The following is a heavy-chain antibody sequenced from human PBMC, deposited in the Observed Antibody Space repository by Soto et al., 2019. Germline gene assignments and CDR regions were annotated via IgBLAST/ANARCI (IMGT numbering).Heavy chain of an antibody. D-gene: IGHD2-15*01. CDR3: VRPKGHCSGGSCYSGPFNY. CDR1: GYSFTSYD. J-gene: IGHJ4*01. V-gene: IGHV1-46*01. Sequence: ASGKVSCKASGYSFTSYDMHWVRHAPGRGLEWVGLINPTGVGTSYVQKFQGRVTMTRGTSATTVYMQLSGLRSEDTAVYYCVRPKGHCSGGSCYSGPFNYWGQ. CDR2: INPTGVGT.